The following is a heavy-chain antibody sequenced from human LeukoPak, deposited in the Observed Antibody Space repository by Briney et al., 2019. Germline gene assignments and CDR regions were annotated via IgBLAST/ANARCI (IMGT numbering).Heavy chain of an antibody. CDR2: IYYSEST. Sequence: KPSETLSLTCTVSGDSMNSYYWSWIRQPPGKGLEWIGYIYYSESTNYNPSLKSRLTISLDTSKNQFSLKLRSVTAADTALYYCARVVRRLVVVTATHFDYWGQGTVVTVSS. D-gene: IGHD2-15*01. V-gene: IGHV4-59*01. J-gene: IGHJ4*02. CDR3: ARVVRRLVVVTATHFDY. CDR1: GDSMNSYY.